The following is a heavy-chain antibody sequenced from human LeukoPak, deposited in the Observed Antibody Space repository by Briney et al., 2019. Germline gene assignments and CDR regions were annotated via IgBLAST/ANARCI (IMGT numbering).Heavy chain of an antibody. Sequence: PRGSLRLSCAASGFTFSSYDMHWVRQAPGKGLKWVAFIRYDGSNKYYADSVKGRFTTSRDNFKNTLYLQMNSLRAEYTAVYYCAKERDTAMVTIDYWGQGTLVTVSS. V-gene: IGHV3-30*02. CDR2: IRYDGSNK. CDR1: GFTFSSYD. J-gene: IGHJ4*02. CDR3: AKERDTAMVTIDY. D-gene: IGHD5-18*01.